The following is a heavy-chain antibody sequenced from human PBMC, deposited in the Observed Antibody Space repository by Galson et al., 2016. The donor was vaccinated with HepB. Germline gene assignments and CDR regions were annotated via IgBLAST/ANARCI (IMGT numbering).Heavy chain of an antibody. J-gene: IGHJ4*02. CDR1: GFTFDDYA. Sequence: SLRLSCAASGFTFDDYAMHWVRQAPGKGLEWVSGINWNTGSIGYADSVKGRFSISRDNAKKSLYLQMNSLRAEDTALYYCAKGSSGRLGGDFDYWGQGSLVTVSS. CDR3: AKGSSGRLGGDFDY. CDR2: INWNTGSI. D-gene: IGHD6-19*01. V-gene: IGHV3-9*01.